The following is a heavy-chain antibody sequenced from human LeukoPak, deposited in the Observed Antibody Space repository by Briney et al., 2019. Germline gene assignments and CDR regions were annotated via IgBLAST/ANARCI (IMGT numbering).Heavy chain of an antibody. V-gene: IGHV4-59*01. J-gene: IGHJ4*02. CDR3: ASISGYSNSVTDY. D-gene: IGHD3-22*01. CDR2: NYYSGST. Sequence: SETLSLTCTVSGGSISSYYWSWIRQPPGKGLEWIGYNYYSGSTNYNPSLKSRVTISVDTSKNQFSLKLSSVTAADTAVYYCASISGYSNSVTDYWAREPWSPSPQ. CDR1: GGSISSYY.